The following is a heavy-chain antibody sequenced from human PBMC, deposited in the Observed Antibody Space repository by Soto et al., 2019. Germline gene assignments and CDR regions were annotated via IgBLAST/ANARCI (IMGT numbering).Heavy chain of an antibody. CDR3: ARQKFGELLPYNWFDP. CDR2: IYYSGST. V-gene: IGHV4-59*08. J-gene: IGHJ5*02. Sequence: SETLSLTCTVSGGSISSYYWSWIRQPPGKGLEWIGYIYYSGSTNYNPSLKSRVTISVDASKNQFSLKLSSVTAADTAVYYCARQKFGELLPYNWFDPWGQGTLVTVSS. D-gene: IGHD3-10*01. CDR1: GGSISSYY.